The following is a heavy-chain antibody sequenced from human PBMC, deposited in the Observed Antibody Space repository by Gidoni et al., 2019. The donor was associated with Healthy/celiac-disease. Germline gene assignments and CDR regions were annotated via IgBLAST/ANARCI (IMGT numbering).Heavy chain of an antibody. V-gene: IGHV3-23*01. CDR1: GFTFLSYA. Sequence: EVQLLQSGGGLVQPAGSLSLSCHASGFTFLSYAMGWVRQAPGTGLESVSAISGSGGSTYYADSVKGRFTISRDKSKNTLYLQMNSLRAEDTAVYYCAKVAKLPGIAAAGTLDYWGQGTLVTVSS. D-gene: IGHD6-13*01. J-gene: IGHJ4*02. CDR2: ISGSGGST. CDR3: AKVAKLPGIAAAGTLDY.